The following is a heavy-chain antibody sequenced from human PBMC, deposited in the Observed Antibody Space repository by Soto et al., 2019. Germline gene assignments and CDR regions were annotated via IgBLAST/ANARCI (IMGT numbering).Heavy chain of an antibody. V-gene: IGHV2-5*02. J-gene: IGHJ4*02. CDR1: GFSLSSSGVC. CDR2: IYWDDDK. Sequence: QITLKESGPTQVKPTQTLTLTCTVSGFSLSSSGVCVGWIRQPPGKALEWLALIYWDDDKRYSPSLKTGVTVTRDTCKNQVVLTVTDMDPADKATYYCVRSDSATGTTFGYWGQGILVTVPS. CDR3: VRSDSATGTTFGY. D-gene: IGHD1-1*01.